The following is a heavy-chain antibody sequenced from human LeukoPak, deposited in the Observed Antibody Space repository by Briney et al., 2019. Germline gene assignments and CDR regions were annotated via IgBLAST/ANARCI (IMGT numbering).Heavy chain of an antibody. Sequence: GASVKVSCKVSGYTLTELSMHWVRQAPGKGLEWMGGFDPEDGETIYVQKFQGRVTMTEDTSTDTAYMELSSLRSEDTAVYYCATHILTGYFRFDYWGQGTLVTVSS. CDR2: FDPEDGET. V-gene: IGHV1-24*01. D-gene: IGHD3-9*01. CDR3: ATHILTGYFRFDY. CDR1: GYTLTELS. J-gene: IGHJ4*02.